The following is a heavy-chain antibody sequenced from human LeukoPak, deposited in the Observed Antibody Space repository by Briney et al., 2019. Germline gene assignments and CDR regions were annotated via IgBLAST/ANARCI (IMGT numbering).Heavy chain of an antibody. Sequence: GGSLRLSCAASGFTISHYWIHWVRQAQGKGLVWVSLIHSDGGTTNYADSVKGRFTISRDNAKNTVYLQMNSLRVEDTAVYYCARDIYSIAEWGQGTLVTVSS. CDR1: GFTISHYW. CDR2: IHSDGGTT. J-gene: IGHJ4*02. D-gene: IGHD1-26*01. V-gene: IGHV3-74*01. CDR3: ARDIYSIAE.